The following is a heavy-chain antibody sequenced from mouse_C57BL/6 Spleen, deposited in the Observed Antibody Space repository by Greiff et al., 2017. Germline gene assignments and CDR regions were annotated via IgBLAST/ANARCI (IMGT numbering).Heavy chain of an antibody. J-gene: IGHJ4*01. CDR2: IYPGSGST. V-gene: IGHV1-55*01. D-gene: IGHD1-1*01. CDR3: ARATVVGGYAMDY. Sequence: QVQLQQPGAELVKPGASVKMSCKASGYTFTSYWITWVKQRPGQGLEWIGDIYPGSGSTNYNEKFKSKATLTVDTSSSTAYMQLSSLTSEDSAVYCCARATVVGGYAMDYWGQGTSVTVSS. CDR1: GYTFTSYW.